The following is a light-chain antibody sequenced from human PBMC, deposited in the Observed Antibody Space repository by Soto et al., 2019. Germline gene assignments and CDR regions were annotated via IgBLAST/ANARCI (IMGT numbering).Light chain of an antibody. CDR3: QQYTTWPWT. V-gene: IGKV3-15*01. Sequence: IKESPATVAVHPGARARLYCRASHTISSSLALYQHKPGQAPRFLIFGASPRATGVPARFSGGGSGTLFTLTISSLQSEDFGVYYCQQYTTWPWTFGQGTKVDIK. CDR2: GAS. CDR1: HTISSS. J-gene: IGKJ1*01.